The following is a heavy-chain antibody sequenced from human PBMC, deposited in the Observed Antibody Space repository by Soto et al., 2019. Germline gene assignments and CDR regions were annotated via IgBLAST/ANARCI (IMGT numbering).Heavy chain of an antibody. D-gene: IGHD3-22*01. Sequence: GGSLRLSCAASGFTVSSNYMSWVRQAPGKGLEWVSVIYSGGSTYYADSVKGRFTISRDNSKNTLYLQMNSLRAEDTAVYYCASRITMIVVPKMGKDAFDIWGQGTMVTVSS. CDR2: IYSGGST. J-gene: IGHJ3*02. CDR1: GFTVSSNY. V-gene: IGHV3-53*01. CDR3: ASRITMIVVPKMGKDAFDI.